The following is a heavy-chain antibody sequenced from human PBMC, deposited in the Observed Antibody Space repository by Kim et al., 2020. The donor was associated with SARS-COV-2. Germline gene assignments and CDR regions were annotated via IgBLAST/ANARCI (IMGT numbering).Heavy chain of an antibody. CDR2: TYSGGST. CDR3: ASGHETTNDFTGSLGD. CDR1: GFTVSNNY. D-gene: IGHD2-8*01. J-gene: IGHJ4*02. Sequence: GGSLRLSCAASGFTVSNNYMAWVRQAPGKGLEWVSVTYSGGSTFYAESVKGRFTISRHTSKNALYLQMKSLRAGDTAVYYCASGHETTNDFTGSLGDWGQGTLVTVAS. V-gene: IGHV3-53*04.